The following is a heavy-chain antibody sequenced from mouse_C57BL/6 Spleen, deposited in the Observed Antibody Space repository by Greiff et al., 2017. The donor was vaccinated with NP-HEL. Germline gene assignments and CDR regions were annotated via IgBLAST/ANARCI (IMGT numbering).Heavy chain of an antibody. Sequence: EVQRVESGGDLVKPGGSLKLSCAASGFTFSSYGMSWVRQTPDKRLEWVATISSGGSYTYYPDSVKGRFTISRDNAKNTLYLQMSSLKSEDTAMYYCARITTDGYFDVWGTGTTVTVSS. CDR1: GFTFSSYG. J-gene: IGHJ1*03. CDR2: ISSGGSYT. D-gene: IGHD1-1*01. CDR3: ARITTDGYFDV. V-gene: IGHV5-6*01.